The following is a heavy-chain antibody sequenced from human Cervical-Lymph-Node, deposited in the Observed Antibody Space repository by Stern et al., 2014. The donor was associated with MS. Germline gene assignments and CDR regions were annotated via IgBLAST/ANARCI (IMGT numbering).Heavy chain of an antibody. V-gene: IGHV5-51*01. J-gene: IGHJ4*02. CDR2: IYPGDSDT. CDR3: ARDCDDYAIDF. Sequence: MQLVQSGAEVKKPGESLKISCKGSGYSFTANWIAWVRQMPGKGLEWMGIIYPGDSDTRYSPSFQGQVTISAAKSISTAYLQWSSLKASDAAMYYCARDCDDYAIDFWGQGTLVTVSS. D-gene: IGHD4-17*01. CDR1: GYSFTANW.